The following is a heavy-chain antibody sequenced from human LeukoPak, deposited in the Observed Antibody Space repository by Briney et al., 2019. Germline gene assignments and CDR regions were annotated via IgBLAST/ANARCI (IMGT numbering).Heavy chain of an antibody. Sequence: GGSLRLSCAASGFTFSSYARSWVRQAPGKGLEWVSAISGSGGSTYYADSVKGRFTISRDNSKNSLYLQMNSLRAEDTAVYYCAREVAGTGYYFDYWGQGTLVTVSS. CDR1: GFTFSSYA. D-gene: IGHD6-19*01. V-gene: IGHV3-23*01. CDR3: AREVAGTGYYFDY. CDR2: ISGSGGST. J-gene: IGHJ4*02.